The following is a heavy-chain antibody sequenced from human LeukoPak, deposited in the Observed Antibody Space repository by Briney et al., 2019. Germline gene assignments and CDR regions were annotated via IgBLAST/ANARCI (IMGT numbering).Heavy chain of an antibody. V-gene: IGHV4-59*08. CDR2: IYYTGST. J-gene: IGHJ4*02. CDR1: GGSISSYY. D-gene: IGHD3-9*01. Sequence: SETLSLTCTVSGGSISSYYWSWIRQPPGKGLEWIGYIYYTGSTNYNSSLKSRVTISVDTSKNQFSLRLSSVTAADTAVYYCARQDYDILTGYPIDYWGQGTLVTVSS. CDR3: ARQDYDILTGYPIDY.